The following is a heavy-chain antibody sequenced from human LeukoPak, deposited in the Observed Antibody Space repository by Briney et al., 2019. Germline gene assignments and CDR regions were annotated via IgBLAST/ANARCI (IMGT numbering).Heavy chain of an antibody. CDR2: INHGGST. CDR3: ATLTGGDDAFDI. CDR1: GGSFSGYY. V-gene: IGHV4-34*01. Sequence: SETLSLTCAVYGGSFSGYYWSWIRQPPGKGLEWIGEINHGGSTNYNPSLKSRVTISVLTSKNRFSLKLSSVTAAGTAVYYCATLTGGDDAFDIWGQGTMVTVSS. J-gene: IGHJ3*02. D-gene: IGHD4-23*01.